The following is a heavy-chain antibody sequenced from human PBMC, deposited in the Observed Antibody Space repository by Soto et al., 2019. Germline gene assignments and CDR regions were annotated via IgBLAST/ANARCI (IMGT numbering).Heavy chain of an antibody. D-gene: IGHD3-3*01. CDR1: GFTFSSYA. Sequence: QVQLVESGGGVVQPGRSLRLSCAASGFTFSSYAMHWVRQAPGKGLEWVAVISYDGSNKYYADSVKGRFTISRDNYKNTLYLQMNSLSAEDTAVYYCAGDCFLEWLFAFDIWGQGTMVTVSS. CDR2: ISYDGSNK. V-gene: IGHV3-30-3*01. J-gene: IGHJ3*02. CDR3: AGDCFLEWLFAFDI.